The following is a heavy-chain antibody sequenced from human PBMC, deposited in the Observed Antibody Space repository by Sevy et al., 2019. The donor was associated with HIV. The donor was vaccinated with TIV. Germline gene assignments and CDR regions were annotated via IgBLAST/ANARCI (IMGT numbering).Heavy chain of an antibody. J-gene: IGHJ4*02. CDR2: INGRGGST. D-gene: IGHD2-15*01. Sequence: GGSLRLSCVVSGYSFSSYAISWVRQAPGKGLEWVSTINGRGGSTYYADSVKGRFTISRDNPKNTLFLHMINLRVDDTAIYYCAPPSPRILGAAAAFYANWGQGTLVTVSS. CDR3: APPSPRILGAAAAFYAN. CDR1: GYSFSSYA. V-gene: IGHV3-23*01.